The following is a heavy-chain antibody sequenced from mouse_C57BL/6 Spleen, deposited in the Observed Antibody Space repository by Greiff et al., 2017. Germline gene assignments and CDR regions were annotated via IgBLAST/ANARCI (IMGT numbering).Heavy chain of an antibody. Sequence: QVQLQQSGAELARPGASVKLSCKASGYTFTSYGISWVKQRTGQGLEWIGEIYPRSGNTYYNEKFKGKATLTADKSSSTAYMELRSLTSEDSAVYFCARGGSSPYYYAMDYWGQGTSVTVSS. CDR3: ARGGSSPYYYAMDY. CDR2: IYPRSGNT. D-gene: IGHD1-1*01. V-gene: IGHV1-81*01. J-gene: IGHJ4*01. CDR1: GYTFTSYG.